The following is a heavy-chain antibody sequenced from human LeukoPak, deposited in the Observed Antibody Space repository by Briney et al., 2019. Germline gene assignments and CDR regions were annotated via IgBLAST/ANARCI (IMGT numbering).Heavy chain of an antibody. J-gene: IGHJ4*02. CDR3: ARAGYCSGGSCYGSDY. D-gene: IGHD2-15*01. V-gene: IGHV3-74*01. CDR1: GFTFSTYW. Sequence: GGSLRLSCAASGFTFSTYWMHWVRQAPGKGLVWVSRLNSDGSSTTYADSVKGRFTISRDNAKNTLYLQMNSLRAEDTAVYYCARAGYCSGGSCYGSDYWGQGTLVSVSS. CDR2: LNSDGSST.